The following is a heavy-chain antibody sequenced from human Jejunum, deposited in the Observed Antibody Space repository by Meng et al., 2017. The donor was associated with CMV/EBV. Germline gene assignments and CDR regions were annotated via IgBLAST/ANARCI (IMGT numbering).Heavy chain of an antibody. CDR3: VFEGVDILTGSYRKYFDY. Sequence: FSPHAINWVRQAPGHGLEWMGGIMPLSDFTSYAQRFQGRITITADKSTSTTYMVLSSLTSDDAAVYYCVFEGVDILTGSYRKYFDYWGQGTLVTVSS. J-gene: IGHJ4*02. CDR2: IMPLSDFT. V-gene: IGHV1-69*17. CDR1: FSPHA. D-gene: IGHD3-9*01.